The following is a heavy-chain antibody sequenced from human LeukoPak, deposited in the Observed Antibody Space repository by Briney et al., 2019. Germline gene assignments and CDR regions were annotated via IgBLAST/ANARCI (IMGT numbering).Heavy chain of an antibody. V-gene: IGHV4-38-2*02. D-gene: IGHD6-13*01. CDR2: IYHSGST. J-gene: IGHJ3*02. CDR3: ARYSREDAFDI. CDR1: GYSISSGYY. Sequence: SETLSLTCTVSGYSISSGYYWGWIRQPPGKGLEWIGSIYHSGSTYYNPSLKSRVTISVDTSKNQFSLKLSSVTAADTAVYYCARYSREDAFDIWGQGTMVTVSP.